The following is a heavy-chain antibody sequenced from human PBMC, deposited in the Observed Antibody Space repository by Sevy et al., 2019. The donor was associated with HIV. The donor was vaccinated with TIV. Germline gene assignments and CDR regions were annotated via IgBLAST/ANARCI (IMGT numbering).Heavy chain of an antibody. CDR2: IYYIGSG. CDR3: ARLSGTSGWYLYSVDY. Sequence: SGTLSLSCTVSGASINSYYWSWIRQPPGKGLEFIGYIYYIGSGNYNPSLKSRVTMTIDTSNNQFSLELSSVTAADTAVYYCARLSGTSGWYLYSVDYWGLGTLVTVSS. V-gene: IGHV4-59*01. D-gene: IGHD6-19*01. J-gene: IGHJ4*02. CDR1: GASINSYY.